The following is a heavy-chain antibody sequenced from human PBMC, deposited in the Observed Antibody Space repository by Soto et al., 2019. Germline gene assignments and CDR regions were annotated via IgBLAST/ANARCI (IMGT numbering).Heavy chain of an antibody. CDR1: GGTFSSYT. J-gene: IGHJ4*02. Sequence: QVQLVQSGAEVKKPGSSVKVSCKASGGTFSSYTISWVRQAPGQGLEWMGRIIPILGIANYAQKFQGRVTITADKSTSKAYMELSSLRSEDTAVYYCAMSVSSVLRFLEWLAYFDYWGQGTLVTVSS. CDR3: AMSVSSVLRFLEWLAYFDY. V-gene: IGHV1-69*02. D-gene: IGHD3-3*01. CDR2: IIPILGIA.